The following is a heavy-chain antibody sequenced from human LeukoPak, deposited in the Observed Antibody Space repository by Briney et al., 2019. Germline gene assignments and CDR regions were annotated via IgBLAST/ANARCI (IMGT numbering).Heavy chain of an antibody. J-gene: IGHJ4*02. D-gene: IGHD3-9*01. CDR3: ARATYYDILTGLNY. Sequence: ASMKVSCKASGYTFTTYPINWVRQAPGQGLEWMGWISNYNGDTTYAQKFQGRVTVTTDTSTNTAYMELRSLTSDDTAIYYCARATYYDILTGLNYWGQGTLVTVSP. CDR1: GYTFTTYP. CDR2: ISNYNGDT. V-gene: IGHV1-18*01.